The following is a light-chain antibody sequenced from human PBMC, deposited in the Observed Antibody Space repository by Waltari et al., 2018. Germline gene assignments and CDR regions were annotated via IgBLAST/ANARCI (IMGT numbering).Light chain of an antibody. CDR1: QSVSAN. CDR3: QQYNNWPPIT. Sequence: IVMTQSPATLSVSPGERATLSCRASQSVSANLAWYQQKPGQAPRLLIYVASTRATGIPDRFIGSGSGTEFTLTINSLQSEDFAVYYCQQYNNWPPITFGQGTRLEIK. J-gene: IGKJ5*01. CDR2: VAS. V-gene: IGKV3-15*01.